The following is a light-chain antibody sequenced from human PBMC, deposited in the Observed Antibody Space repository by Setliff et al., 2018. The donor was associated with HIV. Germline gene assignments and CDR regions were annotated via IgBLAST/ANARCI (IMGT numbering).Light chain of an antibody. Sequence: DIQMTQSPSSLSAFIGDRVTITCRASQTISNFLNWYQQRPGEAPRPLIFGVTRLQRGVPSRFSGSRSGSDFTLTINDLQPEDSATYYCQQTYNNLPLTFGGGTKWIS. J-gene: IGKJ4*01. CDR1: QTISNF. CDR2: GVT. CDR3: QQTYNNLPLT. V-gene: IGKV1-39*01.